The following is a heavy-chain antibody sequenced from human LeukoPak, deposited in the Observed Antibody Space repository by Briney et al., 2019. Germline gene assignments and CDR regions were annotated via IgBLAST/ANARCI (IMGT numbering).Heavy chain of an antibody. V-gene: IGHV3-9*01. CDR1: GFTFDDYA. CDR2: ISWTSGSI. J-gene: IGHJ5*02. D-gene: IGHD6-13*01. Sequence: GRSLRLSCAASGFTFDDYAMHWVRQAPGKGLEWVSGISWTSGSIGYADSEKGRFTISRDNAKNSLYLQMNSLRAEDTALYYCAKDSAELAAAGKGWFDPWGQGTLVTVSS. CDR3: AKDSAELAAAGKGWFDP.